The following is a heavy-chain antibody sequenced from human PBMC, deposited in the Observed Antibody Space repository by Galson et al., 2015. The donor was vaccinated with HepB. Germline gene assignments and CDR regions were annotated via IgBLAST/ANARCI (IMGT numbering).Heavy chain of an antibody. V-gene: IGHV3-23*01. CDR2: ISNSGDTT. CDR1: GFTFSNYA. Sequence: SLRLSCAASGFTFSNYAMSWVRQAPGKGLEWISVISNSGDTTYYAASERGRFTISRDNSKNTLYLQMTGLRAEDTAVYYCAKDRSDYVWGSYRDGSDYWGQGTLVTVSS. CDR3: AKDRSDYVWGSYRDGSDY. D-gene: IGHD3-16*02. J-gene: IGHJ4*02.